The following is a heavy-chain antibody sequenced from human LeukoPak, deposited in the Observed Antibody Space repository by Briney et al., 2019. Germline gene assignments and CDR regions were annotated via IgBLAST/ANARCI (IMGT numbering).Heavy chain of an antibody. D-gene: IGHD6-13*01. J-gene: IGHJ4*02. Sequence: SETLSLTCAVYGGSFSGYYWSWIRQPPGKGLEWIGEINHSGSTNYNPSLKSRVTISVDTFKNQFSLKLSSVTAADTAVYYCARGLGIAAAGTFDYWGQGTLVTVSS. V-gene: IGHV4-34*01. CDR3: ARGLGIAAAGTFDY. CDR1: GGSFSGYY. CDR2: INHSGST.